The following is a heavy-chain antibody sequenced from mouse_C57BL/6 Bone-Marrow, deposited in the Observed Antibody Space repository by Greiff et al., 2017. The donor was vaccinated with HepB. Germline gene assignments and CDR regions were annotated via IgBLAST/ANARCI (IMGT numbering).Heavy chain of an antibody. Sequence: EVQVVESGPELVKPGASVKISCKASGYSFTGYYMNWVKQSPEKSLEWIGEINPSTGGTTYNQKFKAKATLTVDKSSSTAYMQLKSLTSEDSAVYYCARGWAFDYWGQGTTLTVSS. CDR3: ARGWAFDY. V-gene: IGHV1-42*01. CDR1: GYSFTGYY. J-gene: IGHJ2*01. D-gene: IGHD3-3*01. CDR2: INPSTGGT.